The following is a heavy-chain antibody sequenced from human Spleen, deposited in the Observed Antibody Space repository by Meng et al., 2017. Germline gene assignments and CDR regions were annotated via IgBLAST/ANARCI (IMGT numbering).Heavy chain of an antibody. V-gene: IGHV4-39*01. Sequence: QVQLQQWGAGLLKPSEALSLTCSVSGGSISTSGYYWGWIRQPPGKGLEWIGSIGHSGFTYYTPSVKSRVTVSIDTSKSQFSLKLTSVTAADTAVYFCVRSSAWVRTGFDPWGQGTLVTVSS. CDR2: IGHSGFT. J-gene: IGHJ5*02. CDR3: VRSSAWVRTGFDP. CDR1: GGSISTSGYY. D-gene: IGHD3-22*01.